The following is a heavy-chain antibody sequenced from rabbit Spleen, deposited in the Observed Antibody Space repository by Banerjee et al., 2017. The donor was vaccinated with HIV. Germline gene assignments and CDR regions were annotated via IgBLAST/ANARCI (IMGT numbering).Heavy chain of an antibody. CDR3: ARGSATMTMVITGYYLNL. J-gene: IGHJ4*01. CDR1: GFSFSSRYY. Sequence: QEQLVESGGGLVQPEGSLTLTCTASGFSFSSRYYMCWVRQAPGKGLEWIACIYAGSSGSTYYASWAKGRFTISKTSSTTVTLQMTSLTAADTATYFCARGSATMTMVITGYYLNLWGPGTLVTVS. V-gene: IGHV1S45*01. D-gene: IGHD2-1*01. CDR2: IYAGSSGST.